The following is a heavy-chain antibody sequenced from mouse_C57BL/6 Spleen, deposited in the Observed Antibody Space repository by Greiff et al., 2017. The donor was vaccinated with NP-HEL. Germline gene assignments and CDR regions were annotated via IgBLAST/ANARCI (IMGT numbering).Heavy chain of an antibody. D-gene: IGHD2-4*01. V-gene: IGHV3-6*01. Sequence: EVKLMESGPGLVKPSQSLSLTCSVTGYSITSGYYWNWIRQFPGNKLEWMGYISYDGSNNYNPSLKNRISITRDTSKNQFFLKLNSVTTEDTATYYCATPRPFYYDYDDWYFDVWGTGTTVTVSS. CDR2: ISYDGSN. CDR1: GYSITSGYY. CDR3: ATPRPFYYDYDDWYFDV. J-gene: IGHJ1*03.